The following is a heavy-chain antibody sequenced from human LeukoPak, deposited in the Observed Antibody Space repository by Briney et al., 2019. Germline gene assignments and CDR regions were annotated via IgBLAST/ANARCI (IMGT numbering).Heavy chain of an antibody. CDR1: GYTFTSYG. D-gene: IGHD6-6*01. J-gene: IGHJ6*02. Sequence: ASVKVSCKASGYTFTSYGISWVRQAPGQGLEWMGWISAYNGNTNYAQKLQGRVTMTTDTSTSTAYMELRSLRSEDTAVYYCARGNPLYSSSSPYYYGMDVWGQGTTVTVSS. CDR2: ISAYNGNT. CDR3: ARGNPLYSSSSPYYYGMDV. V-gene: IGHV1-18*01.